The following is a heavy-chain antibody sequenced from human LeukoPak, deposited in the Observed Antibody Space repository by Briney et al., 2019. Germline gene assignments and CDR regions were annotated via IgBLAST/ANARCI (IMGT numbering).Heavy chain of an antibody. CDR3: ARLQVHCGGDCYTRWFDP. V-gene: IGHV4-59*08. D-gene: IGHD2-21*02. CDR2: IYYSGST. Sequence: PSETLSLTCSVSGGXVSSYYCSWIRQPPGKGLKWIAYIYYSGSTKYNPSLKSRVTISLDRSKNQFSLKLRSVTAADTAVYYCARLQVHCGGDCYTRWFDPWGQGTLVTVSS. J-gene: IGHJ5*02. CDR1: GGXVSSYY.